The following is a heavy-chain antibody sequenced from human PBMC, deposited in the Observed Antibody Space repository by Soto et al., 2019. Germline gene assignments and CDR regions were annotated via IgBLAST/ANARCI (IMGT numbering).Heavy chain of an antibody. CDR3: ARGIAARSVRYYYGMDV. V-gene: IGHV1-2*04. CDR2: INPNSGGT. CDR1: GYTFTGYY. Sequence: ASVKVSCKASGYTFTGYYMHWVRQAPGQGLEWMGWINPNSGGTNYAQKFQGWVTMTRDTSISTAYMELSRLRSDDTAVYYCARGIAARSVRYYYGMDVWGQGTTVTVSS. D-gene: IGHD6-6*01. J-gene: IGHJ6*02.